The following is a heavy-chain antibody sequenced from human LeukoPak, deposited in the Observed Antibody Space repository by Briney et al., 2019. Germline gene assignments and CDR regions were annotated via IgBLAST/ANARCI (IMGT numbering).Heavy chain of an antibody. CDR2: IYPGDSDT. V-gene: IGHV5-51*01. CDR3: ARGGYTADY. D-gene: IGHD1-1*01. CDR1: GYSFTSYW. Sequence: GESLKISSRGSGYSFTSYWIGWLRQMPGKGLEWMGVIYPGDSDTRYSPSFQGQVTMSADKSISTAYLQWSSLKASDTGMYYCARGGYTADYWGQGTLVTVSS. J-gene: IGHJ4*02.